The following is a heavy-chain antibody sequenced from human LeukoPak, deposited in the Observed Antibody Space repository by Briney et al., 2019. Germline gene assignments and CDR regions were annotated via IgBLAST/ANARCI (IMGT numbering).Heavy chain of an antibody. J-gene: IGHJ4*02. CDR3: AKDYGPLSSY. CDR2: IRYDGSNK. D-gene: IGHD4-17*01. CDR1: GFTFDDYA. Sequence: GGSLRLSCAASGFTFDDYAMHWVRQAPGKGLEWVAFIRYDGSNKYYADSVKGRFTISRDNSKNTLYLQMNSLRAEDTALYYCAKDYGPLSSYWGQGTLVTVSS. V-gene: IGHV3-30*02.